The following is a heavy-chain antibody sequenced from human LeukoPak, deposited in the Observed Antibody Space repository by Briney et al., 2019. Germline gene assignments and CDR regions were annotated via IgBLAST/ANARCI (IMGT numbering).Heavy chain of an antibody. CDR1: GFTFSSYV. CDR2: IYSDNT. Sequence: GRSLRLSCAASGFTFSSYVMHWVRQAPGKGLEWVSFIYSDNTHYSDSVKGRFTISRDNSKNTLYLQMNSLRAEDTAVYYCARRAGAYSHPYDYWGLGTLVTVSS. V-gene: IGHV3-53*01. CDR3: ARRAGAYSHPYDY. J-gene: IGHJ4*02. D-gene: IGHD4/OR15-4a*01.